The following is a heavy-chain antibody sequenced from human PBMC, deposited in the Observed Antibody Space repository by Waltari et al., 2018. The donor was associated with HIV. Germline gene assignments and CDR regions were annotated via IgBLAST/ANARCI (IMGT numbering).Heavy chain of an antibody. J-gene: IGHJ4*02. CDR3: GREGDYYDSSPFDY. CDR1: GSTVNPYA. Sequence: QLQLVEPGDGVVQPGRSRTPSWAALGSTVNPYAMHWVRQAPGKGLEWVAVISWDGSNKHYADSVKGRCTISRDNSRNSLYLQMSSLRAEDTAVYYCGREGDYYDSSPFDYWGQGTLVTVSS. D-gene: IGHD3-22*01. CDR2: ISWDGSNK. V-gene: IGHV3-30-3*01.